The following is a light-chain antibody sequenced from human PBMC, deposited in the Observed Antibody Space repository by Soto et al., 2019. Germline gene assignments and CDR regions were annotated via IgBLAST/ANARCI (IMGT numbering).Light chain of an antibody. V-gene: IGLV1-40*01. CDR2: GDN. CDR1: SSNIGANYD. CDR3: QSYDSSLNRV. J-gene: IGLJ1*01. Sequence: QSVLSQPPSVSGAPGQRITISCTGSSSNIGANYDVHWYRQVPGTAPKLLMSGDNNRPSGVADRFSGSKSGTSASLAITSLQAEDEAYYYCQSYDSSLNRVFGTGTKLTVL.